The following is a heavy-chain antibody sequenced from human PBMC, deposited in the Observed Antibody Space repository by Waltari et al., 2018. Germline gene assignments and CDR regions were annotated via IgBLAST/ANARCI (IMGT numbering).Heavy chain of an antibody. CDR3: ARGSATTVTTRGPTDY. Sequence: EVQVVESGGGLVKPGGSLRLSGTASGFPFSSYSMHWVRQAPGKGLEWVSSISGTSHYIYYSDSVRGRFTISRDNPKNSLYLQMNSLRAEDTAVYYCARGSATTVTTRGPTDYWGQGTLVTVSS. V-gene: IGHV3-21*01. J-gene: IGHJ4*02. CDR2: ISGTSHYI. CDR1: GFPFSSYS. D-gene: IGHD4-17*01.